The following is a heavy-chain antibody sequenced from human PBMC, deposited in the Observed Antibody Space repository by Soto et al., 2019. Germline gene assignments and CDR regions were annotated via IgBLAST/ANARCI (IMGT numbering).Heavy chain of an antibody. V-gene: IGHV1-69*12. CDR2: IIPIFGTA. CDR3: ARVALAAAGLLFDY. Sequence: QVQLVKSGAEVKKPGSSVKVSCKASGGTFSSYAISWVRQAPGQGLEWMGGIIPIFGTANYAQKFQGRVTITADESTSTAYMELSSLRSGDTAVYSCARVALAAAGLLFDYWGQGTLVTVSS. J-gene: IGHJ4*02. CDR1: GGTFSSYA. D-gene: IGHD6-13*01.